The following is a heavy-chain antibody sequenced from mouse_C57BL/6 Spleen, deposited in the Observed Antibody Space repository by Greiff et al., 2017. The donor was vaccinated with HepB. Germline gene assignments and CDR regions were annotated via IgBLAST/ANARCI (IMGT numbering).Heavy chain of an antibody. J-gene: IGHJ4*01. V-gene: IGHV5-4*01. CDR3: ARDRGYAMDY. Sequence: EVKVVESGGGLVKPGGSLKLSCAPSGFTFSSYAMSWVRQTPEKRLEWVATISDGGSYTYYPDNVKGRFTISRDNAKNNLYLQMSHLKSEDTAMYYCARDRGYAMDYWGQGTSVTVSS. CDR1: GFTFSSYA. CDR2: ISDGGSYT. D-gene: IGHD3-1*01.